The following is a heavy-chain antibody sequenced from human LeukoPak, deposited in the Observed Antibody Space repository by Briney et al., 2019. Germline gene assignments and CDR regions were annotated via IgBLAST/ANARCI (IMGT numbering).Heavy chain of an antibody. CDR3: ARDRAYGGPRPTFYYYYGMDV. D-gene: IGHD4-23*01. J-gene: IGHJ6*02. V-gene: IGHV4-59*01. CDR2: IYYSGST. CDR1: GGSISSYY. Sequence: PSETLSLTCTVSGGSISSYYWGWIRQPPGKGLEWIGYIYYSGSTNYNPSLKSRVTISVDTSKNQFSLKLSSVTAADTAVYYCARDRAYGGPRPTFYYYYGMDVWGQGTTVTVSS.